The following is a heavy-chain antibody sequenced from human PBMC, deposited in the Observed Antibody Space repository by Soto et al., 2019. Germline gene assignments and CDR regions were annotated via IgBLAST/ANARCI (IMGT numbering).Heavy chain of an antibody. J-gene: IGHJ6*04. V-gene: IGHV1-8*02. Sequence: GASVKVSCKASGYTFTSYYMHWVRQATGQGLEWMGWMNPNSGNTGYAQKFQGRVTMTRNTSISTAYMGLSSLRSEDTAVYYCARVFGSSSPRDVWGKGTTVTVSS. CDR3: ARVFGSSSPRDV. D-gene: IGHD6-6*01. CDR1: GYTFTSYY. CDR2: MNPNSGNT.